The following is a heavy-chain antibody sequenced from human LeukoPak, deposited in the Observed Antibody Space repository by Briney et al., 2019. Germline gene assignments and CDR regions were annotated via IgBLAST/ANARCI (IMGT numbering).Heavy chain of an antibody. D-gene: IGHD3-10*01. CDR3: AREYYGSGSYYNVGY. V-gene: IGHV3-7*05. J-gene: IGHJ4*02. CDR2: IKQDGSEK. Sequence: QPGGSLRLSCVASGFTFSNHWMNWVRQAPGKGLEWVANIKQDGSEKYYVGSVKGRFTISRDNAKKSLYVQMNSLRAEDTALYYCAREYYGSGSYYNVGYWGQGTLVTVSS. CDR1: GFTFSNHW.